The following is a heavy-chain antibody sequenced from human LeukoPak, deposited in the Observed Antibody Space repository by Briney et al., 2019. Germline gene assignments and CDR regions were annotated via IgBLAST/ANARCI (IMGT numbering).Heavy chain of an antibody. Sequence: SETLSLTCTVSGGSISSYYWSWIRQPPGKGLEWIGYIYYSGSTNYNPSLKSRVTISVDTSKNQLSLKLSSVTAADTAVYYCARDLSGVAFDYWGLGTLVTVSS. CDR2: IYYSGST. D-gene: IGHD2-8*01. J-gene: IGHJ4*02. CDR3: ARDLSGVAFDY. V-gene: IGHV4-59*01. CDR1: GGSISSYY.